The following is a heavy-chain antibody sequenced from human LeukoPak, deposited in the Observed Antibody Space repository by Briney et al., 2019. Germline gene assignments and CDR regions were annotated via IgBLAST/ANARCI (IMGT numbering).Heavy chain of an antibody. CDR1: GYTFTNYG. D-gene: IGHD3-10*01. CDR3: ARGFGGGGAFDI. CDR2: INPNSGGT. Sequence: ASVKVSCKTSGYTFTNYGISWVRQAPGQGLEWMGWINPNSGGTNYAQKFQGWVTMTRDTSISTAYMELSRLRSDDTAVYYCARGFGGGGAFDIWGQGTMVTVSS. J-gene: IGHJ3*02. V-gene: IGHV1-2*04.